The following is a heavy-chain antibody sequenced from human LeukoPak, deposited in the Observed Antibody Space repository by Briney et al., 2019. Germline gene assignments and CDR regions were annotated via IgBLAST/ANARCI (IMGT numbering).Heavy chain of an antibody. CDR1: GYTFTDYF. CDR3: ARRGSGYAYDY. CDR2: INTNHGDT. V-gene: IGHV1-2*02. Sequence: ASVKVSCKASGYTFTDYFIHWVRQVPGQGLQWMGWINTNHGDTYFAQKFQGRVTMTRDTSISTAYMELNSLKSDDTAVYYCARRGSGYAYDYWGQGTLVPVPS. D-gene: IGHD5-18*01. J-gene: IGHJ4*02.